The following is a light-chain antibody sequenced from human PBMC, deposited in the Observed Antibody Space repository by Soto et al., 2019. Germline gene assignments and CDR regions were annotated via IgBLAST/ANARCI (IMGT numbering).Light chain of an antibody. V-gene: IGKV1-39*01. CDR1: QNINNY. Sequence: DIQMTQSPSSLSASVGDRFTITCQASQNINNYLNWYQQKPGRAPKLLIYDASNLEAGVPSRFSGSGSGTDFTLTISSLQPEDFATYYCQQSYSTPFTFGPGT. CDR2: DAS. CDR3: QQSYSTPFT. J-gene: IGKJ3*01.